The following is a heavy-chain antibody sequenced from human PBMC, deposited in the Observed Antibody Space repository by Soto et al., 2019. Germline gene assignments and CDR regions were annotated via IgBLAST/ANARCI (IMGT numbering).Heavy chain of an antibody. D-gene: IGHD4-17*01. CDR3: ARDRTVTTPFDY. CDR2: ISYDGSNK. Sequence: QVQPVESGGGVVQPGRSLRLSCAASGFTFSSYAMHWVRQAPGKGLEWVAVISYDGSNKYYADSVKGRFTISRDNSKNALDLEMNSLRAEDTAVYYCARDRTVTTPFDYWGQGTLVTVSS. J-gene: IGHJ4*02. CDR1: GFTFSSYA. V-gene: IGHV3-30-3*01.